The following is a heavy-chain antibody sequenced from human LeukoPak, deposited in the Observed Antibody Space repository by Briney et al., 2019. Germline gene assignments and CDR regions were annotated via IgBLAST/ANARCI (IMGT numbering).Heavy chain of an antibody. J-gene: IGHJ4*02. Sequence: GGSLRLSCAASGFGFGSYNMYWVRQAPGKGLEWVTLMSFDGNHKKYADSVKGRFTVSRDNSRNTLFLQMNSLRPEDTAVYYCARIYGSEIDYWGQGTLVTVSS. V-gene: IGHV3-30*03. CDR2: MSFDGNHK. D-gene: IGHD3-10*01. CDR1: GFGFGSYN. CDR3: ARIYGSEIDY.